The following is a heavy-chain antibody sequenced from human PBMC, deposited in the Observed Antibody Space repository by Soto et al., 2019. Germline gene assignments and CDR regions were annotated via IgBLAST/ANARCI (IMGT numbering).Heavy chain of an antibody. V-gene: IGHV1-18*01. D-gene: IGHD3-3*01. CDR2: ISAYNGNT. J-gene: IGHJ4*02. Sequence: GASVKVSCKASGYTFTSYGISWARQAPGQGLEWMGWISAYNGNTNYAQKLQGRVTMTTDTSTSTAYMELRSLRSDDTAVYYCARVQNDFWSGSKPFDYWGQGTLVTVSS. CDR3: ARVQNDFWSGSKPFDY. CDR1: GYTFTSYG.